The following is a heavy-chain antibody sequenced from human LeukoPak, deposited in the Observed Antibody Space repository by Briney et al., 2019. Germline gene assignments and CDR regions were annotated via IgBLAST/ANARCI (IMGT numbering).Heavy chain of an antibody. D-gene: IGHD6-6*01. CDR3: ARVYSSSSSDY. CDR1: GFTFSSYW. J-gene: IGHJ4*02. Sequence: GGSLRLSCAASGFTFSSYWMHWVRQAPGKGLLWVSRINSDGSSTWYADSVKGRFTISRDNAKNTLYLRMNSLRAEDTAVYYCARVYSSSSSDYWGQGTLVTVSS. V-gene: IGHV3-74*01. CDR2: INSDGSST.